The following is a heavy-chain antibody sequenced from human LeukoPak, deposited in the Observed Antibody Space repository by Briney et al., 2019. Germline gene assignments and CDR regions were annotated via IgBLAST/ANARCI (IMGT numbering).Heavy chain of an antibody. D-gene: IGHD4-17*01. CDR1: VESFICYY. V-gene: IGHV4-34*01. CDR2: INHSGST. CDR3: ATPYGATPGAFDI. J-gene: IGHJ3*02. Sequence: SETLSLTCSVYVESFICYYWSWIRQPPGKGLEWIGEINHSGSTNYNPSLKSRVTISVDTSKNQLSLKLLSVTAADTAVYYCATPYGATPGAFDIWGQGTMVTVSS.